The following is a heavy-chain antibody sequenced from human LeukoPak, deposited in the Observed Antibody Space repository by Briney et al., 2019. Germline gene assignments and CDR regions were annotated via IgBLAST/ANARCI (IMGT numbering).Heavy chain of an antibody. V-gene: IGHV4-4*07. CDR3: ARDSGTTGEVKFDP. CDR1: GASISSYY. CDR2: IYVTGST. J-gene: IGHJ5*02. Sequence: SETLSLTCTVSGASISSYYWSWIRQPAGKALEWIGRIYVTGSTTYNPSLESRVTMSLDTSKNHFSLKLRSVTAADTAVYHCARDSGTTGEVKFDPWGQGTLVTVSS. D-gene: IGHD1-7*01.